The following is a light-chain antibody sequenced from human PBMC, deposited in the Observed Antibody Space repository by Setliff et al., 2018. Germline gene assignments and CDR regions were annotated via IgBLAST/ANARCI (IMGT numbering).Light chain of an antibody. V-gene: IGLV7-46*01. J-gene: IGLJ2*01. CDR1: TGAVTSGHY. Sequence: QAVVTQEASLTVSPGGTVTLTCGSSTGAVTSGHYPYWFQQKPGQAPRTLIYETTNRHSWTPARFSGSLLGGKAALTLSGAQPEDEAEYYCSLFYSVARLVVFGGGTKVTVL. CDR3: SLFYSVARLVV. CDR2: ETT.